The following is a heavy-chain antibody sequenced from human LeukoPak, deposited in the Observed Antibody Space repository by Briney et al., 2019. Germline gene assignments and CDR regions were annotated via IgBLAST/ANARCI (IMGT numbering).Heavy chain of an antibody. CDR1: GGSINTGGYY. Sequence: SQTLSLTCTVSGGSINTGGYYWGWIRQPPGKGLEWIGSIYYCGSTYYNPSLKSRVTISVDTSKNQFSLKLSSVTAADTAVYYCARSTVAGTRKVDYWGQGTLVTVPS. CDR3: ARSTVAGTRKVDY. J-gene: IGHJ4*02. D-gene: IGHD6-19*01. CDR2: IYYCGST. V-gene: IGHV4-39*01.